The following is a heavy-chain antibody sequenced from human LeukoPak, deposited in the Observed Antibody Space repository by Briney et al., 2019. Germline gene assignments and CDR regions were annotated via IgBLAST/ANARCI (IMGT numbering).Heavy chain of an antibody. D-gene: IGHD3-9*01. J-gene: IGHJ4*02. CDR1: GFTFSSYW. Sequence: LRLSWASSGFTFSSYWMHLVRQPPGKGLGWVSRINNDGSSTIYADSAKRRFTIYTDNAKNRLYLEMNSLRAEDTAVYCWARTTYYDILTGYPFYYWGQGTLVTVSS. CDR3: ARTTYYDILTGYPFYY. CDR2: INNDGSST. V-gene: IGHV3-74*01.